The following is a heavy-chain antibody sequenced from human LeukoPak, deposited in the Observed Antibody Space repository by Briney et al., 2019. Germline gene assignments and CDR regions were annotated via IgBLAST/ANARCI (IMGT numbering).Heavy chain of an antibody. D-gene: IGHD5-12*01. V-gene: IGHV1-8*01. CDR1: GYTFTSYD. CDR2: MNPNSGNT. J-gene: IGHJ4*02. CDR3: ARGRRYSGYEGNY. Sequence: GASVKVSCKASGYTFTSYDINWVRQATGQGLEWMGWMNPNSGNTGYAQKFQGRVTMIRNTSISTAYMELSSLRSEDTAVYYCARGRRYSGYEGNYWGQGTLVTVSS.